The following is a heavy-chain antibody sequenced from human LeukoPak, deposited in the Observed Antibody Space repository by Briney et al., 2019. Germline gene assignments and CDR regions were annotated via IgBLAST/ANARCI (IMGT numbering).Heavy chain of an antibody. D-gene: IGHD3-22*01. J-gene: IGHJ4*02. CDR3: ANSGGPYYYDSSGYYY. Sequence: GGSLRLSCAASGFTVSSNYMSWVRQAPGKGLEWVSAISGSGGSTYYADSVKGRFTISRDNSKNTLYLQMNSLRAEDTAVYYCANSGGPYYYDSSGYYYWGQGTLVTVSS. V-gene: IGHV3-23*01. CDR1: GFTVSSNY. CDR2: ISGSGGST.